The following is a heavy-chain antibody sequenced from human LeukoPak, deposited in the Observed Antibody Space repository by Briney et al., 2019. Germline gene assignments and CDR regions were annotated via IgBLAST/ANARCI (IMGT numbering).Heavy chain of an antibody. J-gene: IGHJ3*02. CDR2: IYYSGST. V-gene: IGHV4-59*01. Sequence: PSETLSLTCTVSGGSISSYYWSWIRQPPGKGLEWIGYIYYSGSTNYNPSLKSRVTISVDTSKHQFSLKLSSVTAADTAVYYCARYSGSYNDAFDIWGQGTMVTVSS. CDR3: ARYSGSYNDAFDI. CDR1: GGSISSYY. D-gene: IGHD1-26*01.